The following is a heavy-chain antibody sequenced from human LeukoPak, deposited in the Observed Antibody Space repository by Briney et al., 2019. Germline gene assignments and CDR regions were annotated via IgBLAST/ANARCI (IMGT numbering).Heavy chain of an antibody. CDR2: INQSGST. J-gene: IGHJ4*02. V-gene: IGHV4-34*01. D-gene: IGHD3-10*01. CDR3: ARPYYYGSGSYLAY. Sequence: SETLSLTCAVYGGSFSGYYWNWIRQPPGKGLEWIGEINQSGSTNYNPSLKSRVTISVDTSKNQFSLKLSSVTAADTAVYYCARPYYYGSGSYLAYWGQGTLVTVSS. CDR1: GGSFSGYY.